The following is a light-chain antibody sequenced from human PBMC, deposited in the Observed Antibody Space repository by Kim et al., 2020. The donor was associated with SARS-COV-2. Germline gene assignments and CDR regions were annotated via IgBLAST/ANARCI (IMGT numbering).Light chain of an antibody. CDR3: QQYNNWPPYT. Sequence: VFPGERATLSGRASQSVSRNLAWYQQTPGQAPRLLIYGASTRAAGIPARFSRSGSGTEFTLTISSLQSEDFAVYYCQQYNNWPPYTFGQGTKLEI. CDR1: QSVSRN. V-gene: IGKV3-15*01. CDR2: GAS. J-gene: IGKJ2*01.